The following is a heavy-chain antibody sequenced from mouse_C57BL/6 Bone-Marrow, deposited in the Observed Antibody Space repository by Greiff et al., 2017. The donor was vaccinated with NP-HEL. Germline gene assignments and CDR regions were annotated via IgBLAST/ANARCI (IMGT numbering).Heavy chain of an antibody. D-gene: IGHD1-1*01. Sequence: QVQLQQSGPELVKPGASVKISCKASGYAFSSSWMNWVKQRPGKGLEWIGRIYPGDGDTNYNGKFKGKATLTADKSSSTAYMQLSSLTSEDSAVYCCASTTPLEYWGQGTTLTVSS. V-gene: IGHV1-82*01. J-gene: IGHJ2*01. CDR3: ASTTPLEY. CDR1: GYAFSSSW. CDR2: IYPGDGDT.